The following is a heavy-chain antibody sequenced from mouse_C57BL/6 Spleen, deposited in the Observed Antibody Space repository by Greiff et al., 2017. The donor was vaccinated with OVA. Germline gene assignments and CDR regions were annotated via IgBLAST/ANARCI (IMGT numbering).Heavy chain of an antibody. V-gene: IGHV5-17*01. D-gene: IGHD1-1*01. CDR2: ISSGSSTI. J-gene: IGHJ1*03. CDR3: ARATLYYWYFDV. CDR1: GFTFSDSG. Sequence: EVMLVESGGGLVKPGGSLKLSCAASGFTFSDSGMHWVRQAPEKGLEWVAYISSGSSTIYYADTVKGRFTISRDNAKNTLFLQMTSLRSEDTAMYYCARATLYYWYFDVWGTGTTVTVSS.